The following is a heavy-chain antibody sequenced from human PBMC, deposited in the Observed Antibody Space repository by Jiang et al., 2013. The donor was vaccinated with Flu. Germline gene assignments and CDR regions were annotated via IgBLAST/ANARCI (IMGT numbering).Heavy chain of an antibody. J-gene: IGHJ3*02. CDR3: ARGRQQLVFKGAFDI. D-gene: IGHD6-13*01. CDR2: INPNSGGT. Sequence: GAEVKKPGASVKVSCKASGYTFTGYYMHWVRQAPGQGLEWMGWINPNSGGTNYAQKFQGWVTMTRDTSISTAYMELSRLRSDDTAVYYCARGRQQLVFKGAFDIWGQGTMVTVSS. CDR1: GYTFTGYY. V-gene: IGHV1-2*04.